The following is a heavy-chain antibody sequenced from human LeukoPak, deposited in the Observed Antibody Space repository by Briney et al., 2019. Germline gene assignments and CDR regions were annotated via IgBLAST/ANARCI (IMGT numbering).Heavy chain of an antibody. D-gene: IGHD3-10*02. J-gene: IGHJ6*04. CDR3: AALGITMIGGV. V-gene: IGHV3-48*03. CDR2: ISSGGSTI. Sequence: AGGSLRLSCGASGFTFSSYEMSWVRQAPGKGLEWVSYISSGGSTIYYADSVKGRFTISRDNAENSLYLQMNSLRAEDTAVYYCAALGITMIGGVWGKGTTVTISS. CDR1: GFTFSSYE.